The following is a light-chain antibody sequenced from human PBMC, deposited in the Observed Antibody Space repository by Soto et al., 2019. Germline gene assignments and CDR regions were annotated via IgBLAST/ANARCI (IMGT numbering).Light chain of an antibody. V-gene: IGKV1-39*01. Sequence: DIQMTQSPSSLSASVGDRVTITCRASQSISSYLNWYQQKPGKAPKLLIYAASSLQSGVPSRFSGSGSGTDFTLTISSLQPEDFATYYFQQSYSTLWTFGQGTKVEI. CDR1: QSISSY. CDR2: AAS. CDR3: QQSYSTLWT. J-gene: IGKJ1*01.